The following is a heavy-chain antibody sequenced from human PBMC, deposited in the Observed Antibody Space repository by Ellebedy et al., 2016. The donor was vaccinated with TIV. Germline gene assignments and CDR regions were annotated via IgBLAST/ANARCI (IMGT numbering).Heavy chain of an antibody. Sequence: GESLKISCAVSGFTFSDHYMDWVRLAPGKGPEWVGRSRNKANSYTTDYAATVKGRFTSSRDDSKNSLYLQMNSLKTEDTAIYYCARDTTSDYWGQGALVTVSS. CDR2: SRNKANSYTT. J-gene: IGHJ4*02. CDR3: ARDTTSDY. V-gene: IGHV3-72*01. D-gene: IGHD1-1*01. CDR1: GFTFSDHY.